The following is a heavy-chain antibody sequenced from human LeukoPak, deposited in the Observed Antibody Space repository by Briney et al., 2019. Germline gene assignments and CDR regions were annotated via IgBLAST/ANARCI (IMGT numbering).Heavy chain of an antibody. V-gene: IGHV4-39*01. Sequence: PSETLSLTCTVSGGSISSDGYYWGWIRQPPGKGLEWIGSIYYSGNTYYNPSLKSRVTVSLDTSKNQFSLKLSSVTAADTAVYYCARGYYYGSRSLNRLGPWGQGTLVTVSS. CDR1: GGSISSDGYY. J-gene: IGHJ5*02. CDR3: ARGYYYGSRSLNRLGP. CDR2: IYYSGNT. D-gene: IGHD3-10*01.